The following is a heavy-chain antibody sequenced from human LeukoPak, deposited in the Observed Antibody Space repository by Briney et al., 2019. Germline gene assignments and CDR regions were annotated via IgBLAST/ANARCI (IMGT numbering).Heavy chain of an antibody. CDR1: GFTFSGYG. Sequence: GRSLRLSCAASGFTFSGYGMHWVRQAPGKGLEWVAVVSYDGSNKYYADSVKGRFTISRDNSNNMLYLQMNSLRAEDTAVYYCAKDSPGWFDPWGQGTLVTVSS. CDR2: VSYDGSNK. J-gene: IGHJ5*02. V-gene: IGHV3-30*18. CDR3: AKDSPGWFDP.